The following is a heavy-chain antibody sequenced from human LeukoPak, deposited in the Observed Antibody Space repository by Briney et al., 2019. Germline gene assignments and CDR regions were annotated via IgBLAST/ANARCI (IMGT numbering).Heavy chain of an antibody. J-gene: IGHJ4*02. CDR1: GFTFSSYA. V-gene: IGHV3-23*01. CDR3: AKEVVDSVYYDSSGYVG. Sequence: PGGSLRLSCAASGFTFSSYAMSWVRQAPGKGLEWVSAISGSGGSTYYADSVKGRFTISRDNSKNTLYLQMNSLRAEDTAVYYCAKEVVDSVYYDSSGYVGWGQGTLVTVSS. CDR2: ISGSGGST. D-gene: IGHD3-22*01.